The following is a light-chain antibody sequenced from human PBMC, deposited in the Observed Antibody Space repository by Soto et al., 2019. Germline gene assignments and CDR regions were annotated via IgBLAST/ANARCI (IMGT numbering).Light chain of an antibody. CDR1: QSVSSN. J-gene: IGKJ4*01. CDR3: QQRSSWPLT. V-gene: IGKV3-11*01. CDR2: DAS. Sequence: EIVMTQSPATLSVSPGERATLSCGASQSVSSNLAWYQQKPGQAPRLLISDASNRATGIPARFSGSGSGTDFPLTISSLETEDFAVYYCQQRSSWPLTFGGGTKVDIK.